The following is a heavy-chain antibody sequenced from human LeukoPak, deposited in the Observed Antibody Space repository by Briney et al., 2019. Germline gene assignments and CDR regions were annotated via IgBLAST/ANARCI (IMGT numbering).Heavy chain of an antibody. CDR1: GFTFSSYA. D-gene: IGHD5-18*01. CDR3: ARRDTAMVRAFDI. V-gene: IGHV3-23*01. Sequence: PGGSLRLSCAASGFTFSSYAMSWVRQAPGKGLEWVSTISGSAGSTYYADSVKGRFTFSRDNSRNSLYLQMNSLKADDTAVYYCARRDTAMVRAFDIWGQGTMVTVSS. CDR2: ISGSAGST. J-gene: IGHJ3*02.